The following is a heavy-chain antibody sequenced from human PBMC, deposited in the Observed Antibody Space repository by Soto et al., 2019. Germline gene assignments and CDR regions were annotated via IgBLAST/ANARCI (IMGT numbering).Heavy chain of an antibody. CDR1: GGSISSSYYY. V-gene: IGHV4-39*01. CDR2: IYYSGKT. CDR3: VRRYGLGSPNGFDP. Sequence: ETLSLTCTVSGGSISSSYYYWGWIRQPPGKGLEWIGSIYYSGKTLYNPSLQSRVTISVDTSNNQFTLNLRSLTAADTAVYYCVRRYGLGSPNGFDPWGQGTLVTVSS. D-gene: IGHD3-10*01. J-gene: IGHJ5*02.